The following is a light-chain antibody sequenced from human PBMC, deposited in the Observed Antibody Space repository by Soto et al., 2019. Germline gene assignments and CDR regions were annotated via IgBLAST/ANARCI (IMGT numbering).Light chain of an antibody. J-gene: IGKJ2*01. CDR3: HQYGSSSYT. CDR2: CAS. V-gene: IGKV3-20*01. CDR1: QSVSSSY. Sequence: EIVLTQSPGTLSLSPGERATLSCRASQSVSSSYLAWYQQTPGQAPRLLIYCASSRATGIPDRFSGSGSGTDFTLTISRLEPEDFAVYYCHQYGSSSYTFGQGTKLEIK.